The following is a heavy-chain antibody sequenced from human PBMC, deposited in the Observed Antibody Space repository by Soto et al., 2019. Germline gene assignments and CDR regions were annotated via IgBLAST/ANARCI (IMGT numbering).Heavy chain of an antibody. CDR3: ARGPGDLGYFDY. CDR1: GYSFTNYE. CDR2: MNPYNGNT. D-gene: IGHD3-10*01. J-gene: IGHJ4*02. Sequence: QVQLVQSGAEVKKPGASVKVSCRASGYSFTNYEITWVRQAPGQGLEWMGWMNPYNGNTAYAQDFESRVSMTRNTSISTAYLELSSLRPEDTAVYYCARGPGDLGYFDYWGQGALVSVSS. V-gene: IGHV1-8*01.